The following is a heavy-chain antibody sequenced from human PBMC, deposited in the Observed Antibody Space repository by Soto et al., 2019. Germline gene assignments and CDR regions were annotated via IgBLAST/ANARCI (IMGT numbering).Heavy chain of an antibody. Sequence: QVQLVQSGDEVKKPGASVKVSCKASGYIFVNYGIAWVRQAPGQGLEWMGRISPYSGNSHYAGRVQGRLTMTTDTATSTAYMDLGSLTSDDTAVYYGAMVDNYVTPTPQDVWGQGTTVTVSS. CDR1: GYIFVNYG. D-gene: IGHD3-16*01. CDR3: AMVDNYVTPTPQDV. V-gene: IGHV1-18*01. CDR2: ISPYSGNS. J-gene: IGHJ6*02.